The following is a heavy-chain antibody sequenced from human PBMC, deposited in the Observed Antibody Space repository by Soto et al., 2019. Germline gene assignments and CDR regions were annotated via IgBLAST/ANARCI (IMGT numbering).Heavy chain of an antibody. CDR1: GYSFSSDAV. J-gene: IGHJ4*01. CDR3: AKAYVMVVAGSTFDY. Sequence: ESLRLTCTVSGYSFSSDAVWWGRQEPPGKGPEWIASIYHGGTTFYNPSLKGRVTVSVDKSNNQFSLKLRYVTAADTAVYYCAKAYVMVVAGSTFDYWGHGTLVTVSS. V-gene: IGHV4-38-2*02. D-gene: IGHD6-19*01. CDR2: IYHGGTT.